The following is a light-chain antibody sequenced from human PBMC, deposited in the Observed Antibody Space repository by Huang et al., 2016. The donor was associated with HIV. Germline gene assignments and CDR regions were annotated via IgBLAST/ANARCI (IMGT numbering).Light chain of an antibody. CDR3: QQYNNWPMT. CDR2: GAS. J-gene: IGKJ2*01. CDR1: QSVSSN. V-gene: IGKV3-15*01. Sequence: EIVMTQSPATLSVSPGERATLSCRASQSVSSNLAWYQQKPGQAPRLLIYGASTRATGIHARFSGSGSGTDFTLTISSLQSEDFAVYYCQQYNNWPMTFGQGTKLEIK.